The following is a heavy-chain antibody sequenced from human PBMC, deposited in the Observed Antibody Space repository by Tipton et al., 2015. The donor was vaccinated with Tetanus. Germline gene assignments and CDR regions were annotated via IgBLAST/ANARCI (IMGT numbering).Heavy chain of an antibody. CDR3: AKAHYYDSSSYYFDN. V-gene: IGHV3-23*01. J-gene: IGHJ4*02. Sequence: SLRLSCAASKFSFSRHSMNWVRQAPGKGLEWVAVITGSGVGTYYSDSVKGRFTGSRDNSRNTLYLQMNSLRAEDTALYYCAKAHYYDSSSYYFDNWGQGILVSVSS. CDR1: KFSFSRHS. CDR2: ITGSGVGT. D-gene: IGHD3-22*01.